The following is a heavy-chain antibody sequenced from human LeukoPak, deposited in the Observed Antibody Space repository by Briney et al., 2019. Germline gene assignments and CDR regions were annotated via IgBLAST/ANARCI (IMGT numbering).Heavy chain of an antibody. CDR2: IYYSGST. D-gene: IGHD1-20*01. Sequence: SETLSLTCIVSGGSISSYYWSWIRQPPGKGLEWIGYIYYSGSTNYNPSLKSRVTISVDTSKNQFSLKLSSVTAADMAVYYCARDRYNWNDASDAFDIWGQGTMVTVSS. V-gene: IGHV4-59*01. CDR3: ARDRYNWNDASDAFDI. CDR1: GGSISSYY. J-gene: IGHJ3*02.